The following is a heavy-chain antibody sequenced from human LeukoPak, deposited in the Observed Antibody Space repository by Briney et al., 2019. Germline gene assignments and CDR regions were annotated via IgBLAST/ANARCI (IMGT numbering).Heavy chain of an antibody. D-gene: IGHD3-22*01. Sequence: TGGSLRLSCAVSGFTFSNFWMHWVRQAPGQGLVWVSRIDNHGTTTTYAGSVKGRFTISRDNAKNTLYLQMNSLRAEDTAVYYCAGLGDTNGYYLLHTWGPGTLVSVSS. CDR1: GFTFSNFW. V-gene: IGHV3-74*03. J-gene: IGHJ5*01. CDR2: IDNHGTTT. CDR3: AGLGDTNGYYLLHT.